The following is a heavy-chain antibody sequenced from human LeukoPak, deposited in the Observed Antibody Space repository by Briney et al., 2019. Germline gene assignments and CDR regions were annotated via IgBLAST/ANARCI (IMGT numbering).Heavy chain of an antibody. CDR1: GFTFSSYW. J-gene: IGHJ4*02. D-gene: IGHD2-21*01. CDR2: ISGSGGST. V-gene: IGHV3-23*01. Sequence: GGSLRLSCAASGFTFSSYWMHWVRQAPGKGLEWVSAISGSGGSTYYADSVKGRFTISRDNSKNTLYLQMNSLRAEDTAVYYCAKDSWRDSAFYFDYWGQGTLVTVSS. CDR3: AKDSWRDSAFYFDY.